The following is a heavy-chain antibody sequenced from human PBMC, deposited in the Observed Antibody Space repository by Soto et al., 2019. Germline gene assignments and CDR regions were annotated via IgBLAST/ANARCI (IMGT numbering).Heavy chain of an antibody. J-gene: IGHJ4*02. Sequence: ASVKVPCKASGYSFSSYYMHWVRQAPGQGLEWMGVINPSGDSITYAQKFQGRATMTKDTSTSTLFMEVSSLRSEDTAVYFCARDWEFGYWGQGTLVTVSS. D-gene: IGHD1-26*01. CDR3: ARDWEFGY. V-gene: IGHV1-46*01. CDR2: INPSGDSI. CDR1: GYSFSSYY.